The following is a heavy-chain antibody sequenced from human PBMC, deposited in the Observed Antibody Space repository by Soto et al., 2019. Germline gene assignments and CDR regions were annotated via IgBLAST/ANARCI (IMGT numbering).Heavy chain of an antibody. V-gene: IGHV4-4*07. CDR2: IYSNGNT. CDR3: ARGGSSSGFDY. Sequence: SETLSLTCTVSGGYISSYYWSWIRQPAGKGLEWIGRIYSNGNTNYNPSLKSRVTMSIDTSKNQFSLKLTSATAADTAVYYCARGGSSSGFDYWGQGTLVTVSS. CDR1: GGYISSYY. J-gene: IGHJ4*02. D-gene: IGHD6-6*01.